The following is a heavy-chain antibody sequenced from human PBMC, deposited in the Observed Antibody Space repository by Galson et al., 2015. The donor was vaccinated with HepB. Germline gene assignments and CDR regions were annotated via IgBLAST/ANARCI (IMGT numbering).Heavy chain of an antibody. J-gene: IGHJ6*02. CDR1: GFTFDDYA. CDR2: ITWDGGST. Sequence: SLRLSCAASGFTFDDYAMHWVRHAPGKGLEWVSLITWDGGSTYYADSVKGRFTISRDNSKNSLYLQMNSLRAEDTALYYCAKDAMVSVYYYGMDVWGQGTTVTVSS. CDR3: AKDAMVSVYYYGMDV. V-gene: IGHV3-43D*04. D-gene: IGHD5-18*01.